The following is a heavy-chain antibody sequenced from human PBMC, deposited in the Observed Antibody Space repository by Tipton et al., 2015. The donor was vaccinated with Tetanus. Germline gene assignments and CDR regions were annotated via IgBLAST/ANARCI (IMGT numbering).Heavy chain of an antibody. D-gene: IGHD3-9*01. CDR3: VNLRSSAILTGYQNYDGMDV. CDR2: ISGSGGST. V-gene: IGHV3-23*01. J-gene: IGHJ6*02. CDR1: GFTFSSYA. Sequence: SLRLSCAASGFTFSSYAMSWVRQAPGKGLEWVSAISGSGGSTYYADSVKGRFTISRDNSKNTLYLQMNSLRAEDTAVYYCVNLRSSAILTGYQNYDGMDVWGQGTTVTVSS.